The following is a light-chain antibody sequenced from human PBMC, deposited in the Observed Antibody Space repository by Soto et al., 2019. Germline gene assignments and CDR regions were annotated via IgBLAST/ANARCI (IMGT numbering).Light chain of an antibody. V-gene: IGLV2-11*01. J-gene: IGLJ1*01. CDR3: CSYAGSYTLYV. Sequence: QSALTQPRSVSGSPGQSVTICCTGTSSDVGGYNYVSWYQQHPGKAPKLMIYDVSKRPSGVPDRFSGSKSGNTASLTISGLQAEDEADYYCCSYAGSYTLYVFGTGTKLTVL. CDR1: SSDVGGYNY. CDR2: DVS.